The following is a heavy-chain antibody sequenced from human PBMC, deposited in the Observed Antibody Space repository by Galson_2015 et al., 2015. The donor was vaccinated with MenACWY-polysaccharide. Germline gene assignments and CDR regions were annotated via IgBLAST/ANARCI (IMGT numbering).Heavy chain of an antibody. V-gene: IGHV3-23*01. CDR1: GFTFSNYA. J-gene: IGHJ4*02. D-gene: IGHD3-10*01. CDR3: AKDLRTPMIRGLLDY. Sequence: SLRLSCAASGFTFSNYAMNWLRQAPGKGLEWVSGTSGGGGSTSFASSVKGRFTISRDNSRNTLYLQMNSLRADDTAVYYCAKDLRTPMIRGLLDYWGQGTLVTVSS. CDR2: TSGGGGST.